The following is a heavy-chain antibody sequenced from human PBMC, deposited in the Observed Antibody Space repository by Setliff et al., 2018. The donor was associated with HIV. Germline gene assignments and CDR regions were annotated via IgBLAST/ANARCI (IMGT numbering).Heavy chain of an antibody. CDR1: GFTLSDYY. V-gene: IGHV3-72*01. Sequence: PGGSLSLSCAVSGFTLSDYYMDWVRQAPGKGLEWVGRTRNKANGYITEYGASVQGRFTISRDNSKDSLSLQMNNLKAEDTAVYYCVRAAAGLDIWSQGIRVTVSS. CDR2: TRNKANGYIT. CDR3: VRAAAGLDI. J-gene: IGHJ4*02.